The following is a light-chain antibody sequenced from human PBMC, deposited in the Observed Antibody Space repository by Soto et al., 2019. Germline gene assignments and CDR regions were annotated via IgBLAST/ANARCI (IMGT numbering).Light chain of an antibody. J-gene: IGLJ3*02. CDR2: ENN. Sequence: QSVLTQPPSVSAAPGQKVTVSCSGSSSNIGNNYVSWYQQLPGTAPKLLIYENNKRPSGIPDRFSGSKSGTSATLGITGLQTGDEADYYCGTWDSSLSAWVFDGGTKLTVL. CDR1: SSNIGNNY. CDR3: GTWDSSLSAWV. V-gene: IGLV1-51*02.